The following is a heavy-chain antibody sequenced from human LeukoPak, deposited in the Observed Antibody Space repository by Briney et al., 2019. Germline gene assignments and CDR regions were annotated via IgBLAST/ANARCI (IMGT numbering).Heavy chain of an antibody. V-gene: IGHV5-51*01. D-gene: IGHD5-18*01. CDR3: ARQGSGYSPTYYYYMDV. CDR2: IYPGDSDT. Sequence: GESLKISCKGSGYTFTSYWIGWVRQMPGKGLEWMGIIYPGDSDTRYSPSFQGQVTISADKSISTAYLQWSSLKASDTAMYYCARQGSGYSPTYYYYMDVWGKGTTVTISS. J-gene: IGHJ6*03. CDR1: GYTFTSYW.